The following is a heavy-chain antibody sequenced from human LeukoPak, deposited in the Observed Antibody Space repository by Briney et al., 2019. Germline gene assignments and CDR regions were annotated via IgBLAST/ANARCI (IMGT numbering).Heavy chain of an antibody. CDR3: TRVGYIDEGIDY. J-gene: IGHJ4*02. CDR2: IKQDGSKK. V-gene: IGHV3-7*04. CDR1: GFPFSSYW. D-gene: IGHD5-24*01. Sequence: SGGSLRLSCVASGFPFSSYWMTWVRQAPGKGLEWVANIKQDGSKKSYVDSVKGRFTISRDNAKNSLYLQMNSLRAEDTAIYYCTRVGYIDEGIDYWGQGTLVTVSP.